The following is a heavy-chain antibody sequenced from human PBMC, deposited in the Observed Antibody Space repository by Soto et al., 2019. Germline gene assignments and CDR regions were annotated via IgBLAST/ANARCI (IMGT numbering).Heavy chain of an antibody. CDR1: GGTFSSYA. J-gene: IGHJ3*02. D-gene: IGHD6-19*01. Sequence: QVQLVQSGAEVKKPGSSVKVSCKSSGGTFSSYAISWVRQAPGQGLEWMGGIIPIFGTANYAQKFQGRVTITADESTSTAYMELSSLRSEDTDVYYCAPLGVAGTGSAFDIWGQGTMVTVSS. CDR3: APLGVAGTGSAFDI. V-gene: IGHV1-69*01. CDR2: IIPIFGTA.